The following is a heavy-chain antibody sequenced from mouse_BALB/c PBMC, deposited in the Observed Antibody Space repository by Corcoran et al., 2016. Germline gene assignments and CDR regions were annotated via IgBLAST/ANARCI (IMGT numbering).Heavy chain of an antibody. CDR3: ARWDWYFDV. V-gene: IGHV14-3*02. CDR1: GFNIKDTY. Sequence: EVQLQQSGAELVKPGASVKLSCTASGFNIKDTYMHWVKQRPEQGLEWIGRIDPANGNTKYDTKFQGKATITADTSSNTAYLQLSSLPSEDTAVYYCARWDWYFDVWGAGTTVTVSS. J-gene: IGHJ1*01. CDR2: IDPANGNT.